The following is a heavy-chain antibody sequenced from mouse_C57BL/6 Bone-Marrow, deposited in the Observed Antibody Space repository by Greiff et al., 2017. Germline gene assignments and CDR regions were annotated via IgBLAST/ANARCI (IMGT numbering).Heavy chain of an antibody. D-gene: IGHD2-3*01. V-gene: IGHV14-2*01. CDR2: IDPEDGET. CDR3: ARRDGTYYFDC. CDR1: GFNIKDYY. Sequence: VQLQQSGAELVKPGASVKLSCTASGFNIKDYYMHWVKQRPEQGLEWIGRIDPEDGETKYAPKFQGKATITADSSSNTAYLQISSLTSEDTAVYYCARRDGTYYFDCWGQGTTLTVSS. J-gene: IGHJ2*01.